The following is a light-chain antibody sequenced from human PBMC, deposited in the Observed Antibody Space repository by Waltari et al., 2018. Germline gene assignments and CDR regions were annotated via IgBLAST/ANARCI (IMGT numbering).Light chain of an antibody. CDR1: NIGTYS. J-gene: IGLJ1*01. CDR2: YGR. V-gene: IGLV3-21*04. CDR3: HVWHPHVDPGV. Sequence: SYVVTQPPSVSVAPGETATITCGGDNIGTYSVHWYQQKAGQAPALVFFYGRDRPSGIPDRFSGSNSGNTATLTISRVEAGDEARYYCHVWHPHVDPGVFGTGTEVTVL.